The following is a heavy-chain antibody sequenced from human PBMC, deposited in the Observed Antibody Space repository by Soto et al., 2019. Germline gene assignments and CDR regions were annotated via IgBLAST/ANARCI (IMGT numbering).Heavy chain of an antibody. J-gene: IGHJ4*02. D-gene: IGHD5-18*01. Sequence: PSETLSLTCTVSGGSISSYYWSWIRQPPGKGLEWIGYIYYSGSTNYNPSLKSRVTISVDTSKNQFSLKLSSVTAADTAVYYCARGVDTAMDLDYWGQGTLVTVSS. V-gene: IGHV4-59*01. CDR3: ARGVDTAMDLDY. CDR1: GGSISSYY. CDR2: IYYSGST.